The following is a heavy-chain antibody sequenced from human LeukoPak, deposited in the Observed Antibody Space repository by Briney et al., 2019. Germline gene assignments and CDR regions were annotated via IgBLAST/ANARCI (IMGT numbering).Heavy chain of an antibody. Sequence: GGSLRLSCAASGFTFSSYAMSWVRQAPGKGLEWVAVISYDGSNKYYADSVKGRFTISRDNSKNTLYLQMNSLRAEDTAVYYCAKSSVHYYDSSGSSSYYFDYWGQGTLVTVSS. V-gene: IGHV3-30*18. CDR2: ISYDGSNK. J-gene: IGHJ4*02. CDR3: AKSSVHYYDSSGSSSYYFDY. CDR1: GFTFSSYA. D-gene: IGHD3-22*01.